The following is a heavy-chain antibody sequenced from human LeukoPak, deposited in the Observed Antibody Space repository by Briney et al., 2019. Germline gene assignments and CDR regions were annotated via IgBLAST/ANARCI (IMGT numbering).Heavy chain of an antibody. CDR1: GTSMSSNY. J-gene: IGHJ4*02. CDR3: ASTRRAAVAGRFDS. Sequence: SETLSLTCNASGTSMSSNYWSWIRQPPGKGLEWIGYIYHSGNTNYGPSLESRVTMSVDESKNQFSLRVHFVSAADTAVYYCASTRRAAVAGRFDSWGQGTLVTVSS. V-gene: IGHV4-4*09. D-gene: IGHD6-19*01. CDR2: IYHSGNT.